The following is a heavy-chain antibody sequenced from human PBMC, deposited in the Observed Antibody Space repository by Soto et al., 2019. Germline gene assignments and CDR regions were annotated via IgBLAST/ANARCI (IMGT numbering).Heavy chain of an antibody. V-gene: IGHV4-59*01. Sequence: SETLSLTCTVSGGSISGYYWAWVRQPPERGLEWIGFIYYSGTTSSNPSLNSRVTISVDTSKNQFSLKLSSVTAADTAVYYCAREFVLATANRFDYWGQGTLVTVSS. CDR2: IYYSGTT. D-gene: IGHD2-21*02. J-gene: IGHJ4*02. CDR3: AREFVLATANRFDY. CDR1: GGSISGYY.